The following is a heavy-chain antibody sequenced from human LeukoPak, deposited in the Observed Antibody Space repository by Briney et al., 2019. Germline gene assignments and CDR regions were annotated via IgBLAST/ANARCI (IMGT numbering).Heavy chain of an antibody. CDR3: AHWGNVDIVATMPYYYYYMDV. V-gene: IGHV2-5*01. CDR1: GFSLITSGVG. J-gene: IGHJ6*03. CDR2: IYWNDDK. D-gene: IGHD5-12*01. Sequence: SGPTLVKPTQTLTLTCTFSGFSLITSGVGVGWIRQPPVKALEWLALIYWNDDKRYSPSLKSRLTITKDTSKNQVVLTMTNMDPVDTATYYCAHWGNVDIVATMPYYYYYMDVWGKGTTVTVSS.